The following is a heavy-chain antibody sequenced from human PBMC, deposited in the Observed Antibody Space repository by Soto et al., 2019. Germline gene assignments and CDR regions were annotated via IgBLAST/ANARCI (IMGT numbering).Heavy chain of an antibody. J-gene: IGHJ4*02. CDR1: GYTFTAYY. Sequence: QVQLEQSGAEVKKSGASVKVSCKASGYTFTAYYIHWVRQAPGQGLEWMGWINPDTGGTDYTPKVQGWVTMTRDTSIRTAFMELSSLKSDDTAIYFCARAVARDGSSWYKGGYDSWGQGTLVTVSA. CDR3: ARAVARDGSSWYKGGYDS. D-gene: IGHD6-13*01. CDR2: INPDTGGT. V-gene: IGHV1-2*04.